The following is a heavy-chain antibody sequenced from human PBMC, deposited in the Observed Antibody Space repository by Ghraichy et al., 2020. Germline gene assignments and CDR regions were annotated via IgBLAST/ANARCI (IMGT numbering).Heavy chain of an antibody. CDR1: GGSISSYY. D-gene: IGHD3-10*01. CDR3: ARSITMVRGAPYYYYGMDV. J-gene: IGHJ6*02. V-gene: IGHV4-59*01. Sequence: SQTLSLTCTVSGGSISSYYWSWIRQPPGKGLEWIGYIYYSGSTNYNTSLKSRVTISVDTSKNQFSLKLSSVTAADTAVYYCARSITMVRGAPYYYYGMDVWGQGTSVTVSS. CDR2: IYYSGST.